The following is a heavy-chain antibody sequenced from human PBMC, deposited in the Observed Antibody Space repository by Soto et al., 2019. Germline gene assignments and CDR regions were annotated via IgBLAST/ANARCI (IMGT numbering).Heavy chain of an antibody. CDR1: GYTFTSYY. CDR3: AGTLLAYCGGDCYYDAFDI. CDR2: INPSGGST. D-gene: IGHD2-21*02. Sequence: GASVKVSCKASGYTFTSYYMHWVRQAPGQGLEWMGIINPSGGSTSYAQKFQGRVTMTRDTSTSTVYMELSSLRSEDTAVYYCAGTLLAYCGGDCYYDAFDIWGQGTMVTV. V-gene: IGHV1-46*01. J-gene: IGHJ3*02.